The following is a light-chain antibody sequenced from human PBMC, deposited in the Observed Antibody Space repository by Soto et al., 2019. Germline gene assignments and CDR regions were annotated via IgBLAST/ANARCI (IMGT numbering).Light chain of an antibody. CDR1: QGISNY. Sequence: AIRMTQSPSSFSASTGDRVTITCRASQGISNYLAWYQQKQGKAPKLLIYDASTLQSGVPSRFSGSGSGTDFTLTISCLHSEDFATYYCQQYYSYPRTFGQGTKVEIK. J-gene: IGKJ1*01. V-gene: IGKV1-8*01. CDR3: QQYYSYPRT. CDR2: DAS.